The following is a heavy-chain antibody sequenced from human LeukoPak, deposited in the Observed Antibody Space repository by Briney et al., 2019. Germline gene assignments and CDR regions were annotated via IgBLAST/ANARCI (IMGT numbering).Heavy chain of an antibody. Sequence: GASVKVSCKASGYTFTTYGVSWVRQAPGQGLEWMGWISGYDGNTNYAQKLRGRVTMTTDTSTSTAYMEMWSLRSDDTALYYCARTVTTSSYYFDYWGQGTLVTVSS. CDR2: ISGYDGNT. J-gene: IGHJ4*02. CDR1: GYTFTTYG. D-gene: IGHD4-17*01. CDR3: ARTVTTSSYYFDY. V-gene: IGHV1-18*01.